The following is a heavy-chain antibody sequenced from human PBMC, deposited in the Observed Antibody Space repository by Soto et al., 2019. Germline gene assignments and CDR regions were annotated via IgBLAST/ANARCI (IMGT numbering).Heavy chain of an antibody. CDR2: ISAYNGNT. CDR1: GYTFTSYG. V-gene: IGHV1-18*01. D-gene: IGHD3-3*01. Sequence: QVQLVQSGAEVKKPGASVKVSCKASGYTFTSYGISWVRQAPGQGLEWMGWISAYNGNTNYAQKLQGRVTMTTDTTTSTAYMELRSLRSDDTAVYYCARGRFLEWSHHWGHFDYWGQGTLVTVSS. CDR3: ARGRFLEWSHHWGHFDY. J-gene: IGHJ4*02.